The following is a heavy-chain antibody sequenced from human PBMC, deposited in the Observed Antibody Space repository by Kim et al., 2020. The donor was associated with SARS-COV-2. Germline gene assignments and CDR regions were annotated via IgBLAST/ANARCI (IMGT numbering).Heavy chain of an antibody. V-gene: IGHV4-34*01. J-gene: IGHJ6*02. Sequence: SETLSLTCAVYGGSFSGYYWSWIRQPPGKGLEWIGEINHSGSTNYNPSLKRRVTISVDTSKNQFSLKLSSVTAADTAVYYCARGEGYYDSSGYYYYYYYGMDVWGQGTTVTVSS. CDR3: ARGEGYYDSSGYYYYYYYGMDV. CDR2: INHSGST. CDR1: GGSFSGYY. D-gene: IGHD3-22*01.